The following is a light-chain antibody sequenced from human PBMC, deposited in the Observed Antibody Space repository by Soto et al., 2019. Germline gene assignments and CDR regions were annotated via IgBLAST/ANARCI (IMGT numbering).Light chain of an antibody. CDR2: DAS. J-gene: IGKJ4*01. Sequence: EIVLTQSPGTLSLSPGERATLSCRASQSVNTYLAWYQQKPGQAPRLLIYDASNRATGIPDRFSGSGSGTDFTLTISSLEPEDFAVYYCQHRRNWPLTFGGGTKVEIK. CDR1: QSVNTY. CDR3: QHRRNWPLT. V-gene: IGKV3-11*01.